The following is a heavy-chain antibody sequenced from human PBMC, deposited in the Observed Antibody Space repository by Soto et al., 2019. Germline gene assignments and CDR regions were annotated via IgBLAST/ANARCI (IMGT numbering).Heavy chain of an antibody. J-gene: IGHJ3*02. Sequence: SETLSLTCTVSGGSISSYYWSWIRQPAGKGLEWIGRIYTSGSANYNPSLKSRVTMSVDTSKNQFSLKLSSVTAADTAVYYCAREPSKALRFLEWLNDAFDIWGQGTMVTVSS. CDR1: GGSISSYY. CDR3: AREPSKALRFLEWLNDAFDI. CDR2: IYTSGSA. V-gene: IGHV4-4*07. D-gene: IGHD3-3*01.